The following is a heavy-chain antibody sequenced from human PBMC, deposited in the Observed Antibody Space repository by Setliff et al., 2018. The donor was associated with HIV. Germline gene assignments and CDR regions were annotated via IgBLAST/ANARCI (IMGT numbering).Heavy chain of an antibody. Sequence: VASVKVSCKASGGTFSSYPISWVRQAPGQGLEWMGGIIPIFGTTHYAQKFQGRVTVTADESTSTAYMQLSSLRSDDTAVYYCARGRNYDSSGYGDYYYYMDVWAKGPRSPSP. CDR1: GGTFSSYP. D-gene: IGHD3-22*01. J-gene: IGHJ6*03. V-gene: IGHV1-69*13. CDR3: ARGRNYDSSGYGDYYYYMDV. CDR2: IIPIFGTT.